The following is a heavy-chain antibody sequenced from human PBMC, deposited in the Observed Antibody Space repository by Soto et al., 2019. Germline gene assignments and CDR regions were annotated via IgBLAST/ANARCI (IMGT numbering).Heavy chain of an antibody. J-gene: IGHJ4*02. Sequence: SETLSLTCGVSGASISLVGYSWSWIRQPPGKGLEWIGYISHRGNTYYNPSLRSRVTISVDRSKNEFSLNLRSVTAADTAMYYCARYDSSGDFDYWSQGTLVTVS. V-gene: IGHV4-30-2*01. D-gene: IGHD3-22*01. CDR2: ISHRGNT. CDR3: ARYDSSGDFDY. CDR1: GASISLVGYS.